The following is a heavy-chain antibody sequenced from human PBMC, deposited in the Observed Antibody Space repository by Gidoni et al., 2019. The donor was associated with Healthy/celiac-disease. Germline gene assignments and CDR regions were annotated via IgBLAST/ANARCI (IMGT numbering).Heavy chain of an antibody. CDR1: GFTFSSTW. CDR3: ARDRAVAGDDY. J-gene: IGHJ4*02. Sequence: EVQLVESGGGLVQPGGSMRLSCAAPGFTFSSTWMSWVRQAPGKGLEWVANIKQDGSEKYYVDSVKGRFTISRDNAKNSLYLQMNSLRAEDTAVYYCARDRAVAGDDYWGQGTLVTVSS. CDR2: IKQDGSEK. V-gene: IGHV3-7*01. D-gene: IGHD6-19*01.